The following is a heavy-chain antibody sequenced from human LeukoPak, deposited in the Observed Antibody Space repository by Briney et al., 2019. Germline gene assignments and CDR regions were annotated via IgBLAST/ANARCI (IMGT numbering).Heavy chain of an antibody. V-gene: IGHV4-34*01. Sequence: SETLSLTCAVYGGSFSGYYWSWIRQPPGKGLEWIGEINHSGSTNYNPSLKSRVTISVDTSKNQFSLKLSSVTAVDTAVYYCARGLRAMVRGVYLIWGQGTMVTVSS. CDR1: GGSFSGYY. D-gene: IGHD3-10*01. CDR3: ARGLRAMVRGVYLI. CDR2: INHSGST. J-gene: IGHJ3*02.